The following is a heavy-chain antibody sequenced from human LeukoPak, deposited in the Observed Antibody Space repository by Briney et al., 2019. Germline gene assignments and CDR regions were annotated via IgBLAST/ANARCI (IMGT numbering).Heavy chain of an antibody. J-gene: IGHJ4*02. Sequence: SETLSLACAVSGGSITTTDFDWAWIRQPPGQGFEWIATISSSGKAYYYPSLMSRVTISVDTSKNQFSLDVTSVTAADTGLFYCARFKGGTGFDYWGRGILVIVS. CDR2: ISSSGKA. D-gene: IGHD1-26*01. V-gene: IGHV4-39*01. CDR3: ARFKGGTGFDY. CDR1: GGSITTTDFD.